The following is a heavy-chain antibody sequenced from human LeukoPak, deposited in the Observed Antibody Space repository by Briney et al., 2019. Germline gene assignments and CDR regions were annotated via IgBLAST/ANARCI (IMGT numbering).Heavy chain of an antibody. CDR1: GFTLSNYC. Sequence: GGSLRLSCGVSGFTLSNYCVHWVRQAPGKGLGWVSLISAGVKNTNYTDSVRGRFAISRDNSKSTLYLQMDRVRVEDTAVYYYARANKDCSIPSYFDYWGQGTLVTVSS. CDR2: ISAGVKNT. CDR3: ARANKDCSIPSYFDY. D-gene: IGHD1/OR15-1a*01. J-gene: IGHJ4*02. V-gene: IGHV3-74*01.